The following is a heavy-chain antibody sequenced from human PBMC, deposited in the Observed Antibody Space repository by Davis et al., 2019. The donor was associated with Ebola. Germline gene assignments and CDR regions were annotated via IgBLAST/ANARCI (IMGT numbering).Heavy chain of an antibody. CDR1: GFTFSNAW. V-gene: IGHV3-15*01. CDR3: TTGGYYGSGSFRYGMDV. Sequence: GGSLRLSCAASGFTFSNAWMSWVRQAPGKGLEWVGRIKSKTDGGTTDYAAPVKGRFTISRDDSKNTLYLQMNSLKTEDTAVYYCTTGGYYGSGSFRYGMDVWGQGTTVTVSS. J-gene: IGHJ6*02. D-gene: IGHD3-10*01. CDR2: IKSKTDGGTT.